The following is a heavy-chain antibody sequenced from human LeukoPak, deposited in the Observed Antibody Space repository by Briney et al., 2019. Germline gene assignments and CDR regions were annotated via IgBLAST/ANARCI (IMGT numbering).Heavy chain of an antibody. D-gene: IGHD3-3*01. Sequence: GRSLRLSCAASGFTFSSYGMHWVRQAPGKGPEWVAVIWYDGSNKYYADSVKGRFTISRDNSKNTLYLQMNSLRAEDTAVYYCARGQTVPRFCDYWGQGTLVTVSS. CDR1: GFTFSSYG. CDR3: ARGQTVPRFCDY. V-gene: IGHV3-33*01. CDR2: IWYDGSNK. J-gene: IGHJ4*02.